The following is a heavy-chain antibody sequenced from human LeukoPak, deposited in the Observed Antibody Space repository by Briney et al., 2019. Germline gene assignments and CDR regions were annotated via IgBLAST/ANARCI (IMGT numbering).Heavy chain of an antibody. Sequence: SETLSLTCAVYGGPFSGYYWSWIRQPPGKGLEWIGEINHSGSTNYNPSLKSRVTISVDTSKNQFSLKLSSVTAADTAVYYCASHCSGGSCYSEPSFDYWGQGTLVTVSS. CDR1: GGPFSGYY. CDR3: ASHCSGGSCYSEPSFDY. V-gene: IGHV4-34*01. CDR2: INHSGST. D-gene: IGHD2-15*01. J-gene: IGHJ4*02.